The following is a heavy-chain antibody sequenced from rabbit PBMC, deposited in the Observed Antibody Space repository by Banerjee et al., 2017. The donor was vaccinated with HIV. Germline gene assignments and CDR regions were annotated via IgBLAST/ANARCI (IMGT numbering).Heavy chain of an antibody. Sequence: EQLVESEGGLVKPGRSLTLTCTASGFSFSDKYVMCWVRQAPGKGLEWVGRIDTGSGSTDYASWAKGRFTISKTSWTTVTLQMTSLTAADTTTYFCARDLDGVIGWNFGLWGPGTLVTVS. V-gene: IGHV1S45*01. D-gene: IGHD1-1*01. CDR2: IDTGSGST. J-gene: IGHJ4*01. CDR3: ARDLDGVIGWNFGL. CDR1: GFSFSDKYV.